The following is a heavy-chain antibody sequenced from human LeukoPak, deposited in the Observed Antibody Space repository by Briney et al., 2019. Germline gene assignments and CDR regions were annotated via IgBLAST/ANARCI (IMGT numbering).Heavy chain of an antibody. CDR2: IYYSGST. D-gene: IGHD6-19*01. Sequence: SETLSLTCTVSGVSISSYYWSWIRQPPGKGPEWIGYIYYSGSTNYNPSLKSRVTISVDTSKNQFSLKLSSVTAADTAVYYCARGLGAVAGTEYYFDYWGQGTLVTVSS. V-gene: IGHV4-59*01. J-gene: IGHJ4*02. CDR3: ARGLGAVAGTEYYFDY. CDR1: GVSISSYY.